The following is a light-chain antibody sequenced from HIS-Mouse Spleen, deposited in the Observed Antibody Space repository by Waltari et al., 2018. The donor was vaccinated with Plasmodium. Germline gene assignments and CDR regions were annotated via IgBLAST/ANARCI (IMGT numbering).Light chain of an antibody. V-gene: IGLV2-11*01. Sequence: QSALTQPRSVSGSPAQSVPTSCTGTSSDVGGYTYDHWYQQHPGKAPKLMIYDVRKRPSGVPDRFSGSKSGNTASLTISGLQAEDEADYYCCSYAGSYTWVFGGGTKLTVL. CDR3: CSYAGSYTWV. J-gene: IGLJ3*02. CDR2: DVR. CDR1: SSDVGGYTY.